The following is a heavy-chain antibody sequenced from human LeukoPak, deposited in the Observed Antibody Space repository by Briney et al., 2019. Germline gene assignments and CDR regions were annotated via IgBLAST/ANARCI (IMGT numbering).Heavy chain of an antibody. CDR2: IYDSGST. Sequence: SETLSLTCTVSGGSISGYYWSWIRQPPGKGLEWIGYIYDSGSTNCNPSLKSRVTISVDTSKNQFSLKLSSVTAADTAVYYCARGGSFDRWGQGTLVTVSS. CDR1: GGSISGYY. J-gene: IGHJ4*02. D-gene: IGHD3-10*01. V-gene: IGHV4-59*01. CDR3: ARGGSFDR.